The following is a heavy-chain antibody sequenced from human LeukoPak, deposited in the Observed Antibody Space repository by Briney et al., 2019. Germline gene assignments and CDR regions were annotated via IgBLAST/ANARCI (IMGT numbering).Heavy chain of an antibody. J-gene: IGHJ4*02. Sequence: GGSLRLSCAASGFTFSSYGMHWVRQAPGKGLEWVAFIRYDGSNKYYADSVKGRFTISRDNAKNSLYLQMNSLRAEDTAVYYCARDKLSIAAADYWGQGTLVTVSS. CDR3: ARDKLSIAAADY. CDR2: IRYDGSNK. CDR1: GFTFSSYG. V-gene: IGHV3-30*02. D-gene: IGHD6-13*01.